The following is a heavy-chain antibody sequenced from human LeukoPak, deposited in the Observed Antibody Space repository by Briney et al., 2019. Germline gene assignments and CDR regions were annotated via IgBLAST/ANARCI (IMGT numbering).Heavy chain of an antibody. Sequence: GGSLRLSCAASGFTFSSYAMHWVRQAPGKGLEWVAVISYDGSNKYYADSVKGRFTISRDNAKNSLYLQMNSLRAEDTAVYYCARSTSRGRYFDWPTEFDYWGQGTLVTVSS. V-gene: IGHV3-30-3*01. CDR2: ISYDGSNK. J-gene: IGHJ4*02. CDR3: ARSTSRGRYFDWPTEFDY. D-gene: IGHD3-9*01. CDR1: GFTFSSYA.